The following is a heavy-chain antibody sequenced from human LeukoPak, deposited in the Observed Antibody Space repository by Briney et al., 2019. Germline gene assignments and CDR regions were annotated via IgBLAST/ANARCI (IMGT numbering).Heavy chain of an antibody. Sequence: GGSLRLSCAASGLTFSGYWMSWVRQAPGKGLEWVANINLDGSVIHYVDSAKGRFTISRDNAKNSLYLQMNYLRAEDTAFYYCATSDDSSGSDWGQGTLVTVSS. CDR2: INLDGSVI. J-gene: IGHJ4*02. V-gene: IGHV3-7*01. D-gene: IGHD3-22*01. CDR3: ATSDDSSGSD. CDR1: GLTFSGYW.